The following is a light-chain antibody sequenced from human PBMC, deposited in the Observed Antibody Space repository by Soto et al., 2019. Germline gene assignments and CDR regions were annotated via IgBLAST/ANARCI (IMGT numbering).Light chain of an antibody. V-gene: IGLV1-51*02. Sequence: QSVLTQPPSVSATPGQTVTISCSGSRSNIGSNYVSWYQQLPGTAPKLLLYENTQRPSGTPDRFSDSKSGTSATLAITGLQTGDEANYYCGTWDLSLDAVVFGGGTKVTVL. CDR3: GTWDLSLDAVV. CDR1: RSNIGSNY. CDR2: ENT. J-gene: IGLJ3*02.